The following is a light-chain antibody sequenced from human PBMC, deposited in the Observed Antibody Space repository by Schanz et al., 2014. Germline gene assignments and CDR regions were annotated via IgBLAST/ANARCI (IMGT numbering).Light chain of an antibody. CDR3: QQYANSPPGT. CDR1: QSLSNSH. CDR2: ATS. J-gene: IGKJ3*01. Sequence: EIVLTQSPGTLSLSPGESATLSCRASQSLSNSHLAWYKQKSGQAPRLLIYATSTRATGIPDRFSGSGSGTDFTLTINKLEPEDFAVYYCQQYANSPPGTFGPGSKVEI. V-gene: IGKV3-20*01.